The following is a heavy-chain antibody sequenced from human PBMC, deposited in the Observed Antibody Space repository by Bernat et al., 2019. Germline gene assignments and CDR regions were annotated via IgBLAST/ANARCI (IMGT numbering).Heavy chain of an antibody. D-gene: IGHD3-22*01. CDR2: IYYSGST. CDR1: GGSISSSSYY. CDR3: ARGYDSSGYYYVDFGY. J-gene: IGHJ4*02. V-gene: IGHV4-39*01. Sequence: QLQLQESGPGLVKPSETLSLTCTVSGGSISSSSYYWGWIRQPPGKGLEWIGSIYYSGSTYYNPSLKSRVTISVDTSKNQFSLKLSSVTAADTAVYYCARGYDSSGYYYVDFGYWGQGTLVTVSS.